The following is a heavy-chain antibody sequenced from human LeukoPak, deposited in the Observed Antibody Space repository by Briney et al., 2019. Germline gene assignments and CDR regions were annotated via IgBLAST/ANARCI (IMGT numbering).Heavy chain of an antibody. Sequence: SGGSLRLSCAASGFTFSSYTMNWVRQAPGKGLEWVSYISRSGSTTYYADSVKGRFTISRDNAKSSLYLQMNSLRAEDTAVYYCARNAEDTRPHYFDLWGQGTLVTVSS. J-gene: IGHJ4*02. CDR1: GFTFSSYT. V-gene: IGHV3-48*04. CDR3: ARNAEDTRPHYFDL. CDR2: ISRSGSTT. D-gene: IGHD5-18*01.